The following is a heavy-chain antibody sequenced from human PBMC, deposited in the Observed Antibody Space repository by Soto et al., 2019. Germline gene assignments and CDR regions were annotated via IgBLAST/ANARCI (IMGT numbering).Heavy chain of an antibody. J-gene: IGHJ4*02. Sequence: VQLVQSGAEVKKPGSSLKVSCEASGGTFNTHGISWVRQAPGQGLEWMGGIIPVFERTSYARRFQGRVTISADDSTSTAQIELSSLRSDDSGVYYCATAGYRGVSFQQFESWGQGTLVIVSS. CDR2: IIPVFERT. V-gene: IGHV1-69*01. D-gene: IGHD2-21*01. CDR1: GGTFNTHG. CDR3: ATAGYRGVSFQQFES.